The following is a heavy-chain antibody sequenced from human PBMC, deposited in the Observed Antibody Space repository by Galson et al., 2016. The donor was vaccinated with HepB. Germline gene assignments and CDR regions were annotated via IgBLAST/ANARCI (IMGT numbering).Heavy chain of an antibody. Sequence: SLRLSCAASGFTFSSYSVNWVRQAPGKGLEWISYISTYGSTIYYADSVKGRFTISRENAQNSLYLQMNSLRAEDTAVYFCARDKWSISARQDRGMDVWGQGTTVIVSS. J-gene: IGHJ6*02. CDR2: ISTYGSTI. CDR1: GFTFSSYS. V-gene: IGHV3-48*04. CDR3: ARDKWSISARQDRGMDV. D-gene: IGHD6-6*01.